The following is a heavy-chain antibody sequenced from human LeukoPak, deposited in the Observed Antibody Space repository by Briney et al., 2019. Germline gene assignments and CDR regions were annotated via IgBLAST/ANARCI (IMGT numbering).Heavy chain of an antibody. J-gene: IGHJ4*02. CDR3: ATSYGGHGNVFDY. V-gene: IGHV4-39*01. Sequence: SETLSLTCTVSGDSISSSNYYWGWIRQPPGKGLEWIGNVYYSGSTFYNPPLKSRVTISVDTSKNQFSLKLGSVTAADTAVYYCATSYGGHGNVFDYWGQGTLVTVSS. CDR2: VYYSGST. D-gene: IGHD4-23*01. CDR1: GDSISSSNYY.